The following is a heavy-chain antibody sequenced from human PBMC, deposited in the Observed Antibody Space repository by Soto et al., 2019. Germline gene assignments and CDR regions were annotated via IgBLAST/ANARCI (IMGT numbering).Heavy chain of an antibody. V-gene: IGHV3-9*01. CDR1: GFTFDDYA. J-gene: IGHJ4*02. Sequence: GGSLRLSCAASGFTFDDYAIHWVRQAPGEGLEWVSSISWNSNIIGYADSVKGRFTISRDTAKKSLYLEMNSLGPEDTALYFCARSPGHCSGNSCYGYFDSWGQGTLVTVSS. CDR3: ARSPGHCSGNSCYGYFDS. CDR2: ISWNSNII. D-gene: IGHD2-2*01.